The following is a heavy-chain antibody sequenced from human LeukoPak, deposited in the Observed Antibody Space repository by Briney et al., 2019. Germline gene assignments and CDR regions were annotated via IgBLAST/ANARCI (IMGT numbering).Heavy chain of an antibody. D-gene: IGHD4-17*01. V-gene: IGHV3-21*01. J-gene: IGHJ4*02. CDR1: GFTFNSYS. Sequence: PGGSLRLSCGVSGFTFNSYSMNWVRQAPGKGLEWVASIIGSGTEMFYADSVKGRFTISRDNSKKSLYLQMNSLRVEDTAVYYCATHQDYGDYSKGSTGDYWGQGTLVTVSS. CDR2: IIGSGTEM. CDR3: ATHQDYGDYSKGSTGDY.